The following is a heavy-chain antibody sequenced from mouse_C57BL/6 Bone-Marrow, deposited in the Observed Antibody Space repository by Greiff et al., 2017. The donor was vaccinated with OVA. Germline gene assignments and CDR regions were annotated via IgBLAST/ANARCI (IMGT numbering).Heavy chain of an antibody. J-gene: IGHJ2*01. CDR3: SRGGGTTDNFDY. V-gene: IGHV1-82*01. CDR1: GYAFSSSW. CDR2: IYPGDGDT. D-gene: IGHD1-1*01. Sequence: QVQLKEPGPELVKPGASVKISCKASGYAFSSSWMNWVKQRPGKGLEWIGRIYPGDGDTNYNGKFKGKATLTADKSSSTAYMQLRSLTSEDSAVYFCSRGGGTTDNFDYWGQGTTLTVSS.